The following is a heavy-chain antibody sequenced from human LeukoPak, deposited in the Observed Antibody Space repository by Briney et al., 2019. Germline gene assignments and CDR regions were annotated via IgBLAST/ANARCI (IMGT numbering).Heavy chain of an antibody. J-gene: IGHJ4*02. Sequence: SETLSLTCTVSGGSISSSSYYWGLIRQPPGKGLEWIGSIYYSGSTYYNPSLKSRVTISVDTSKNQFSLKLSSVTAADTAVYYCARQVGRDYVWGSYSYYFDYWGQGTLVTVSS. CDR2: IYYSGST. D-gene: IGHD3-16*01. CDR3: ARQVGRDYVWGSYSYYFDY. CDR1: GGSISSSSYY. V-gene: IGHV4-39*01.